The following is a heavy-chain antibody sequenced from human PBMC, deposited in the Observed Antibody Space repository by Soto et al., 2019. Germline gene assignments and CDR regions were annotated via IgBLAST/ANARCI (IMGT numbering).Heavy chain of an antibody. CDR3: ARDGSSSWNYYYYYGMDV. Sequence: QVQLVQSGAEVKKPGSSVKVSGKASGGTFSSYTISWVRQAPGQGLEWMGRIIPILGIANYAQKFQGRVTITADKSTSTAYMELSSLRSEDTAVYYCARDGSSSWNYYYYYGMDVWGQGTTVTVSS. J-gene: IGHJ6*02. D-gene: IGHD6-13*01. CDR1: GGTFSSYT. CDR2: IIPILGIA. V-gene: IGHV1-69*08.